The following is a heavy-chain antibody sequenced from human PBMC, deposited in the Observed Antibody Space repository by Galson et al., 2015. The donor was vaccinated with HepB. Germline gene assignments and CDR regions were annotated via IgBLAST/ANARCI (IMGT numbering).Heavy chain of an antibody. CDR3: ATGPLLWFGELIP. CDR1: GYTLTELS. CDR2: FDPEDGET. Sequence: SVKVSCKVSGYTLTELSMHWVRQAPGKGLEWMGGFDPEDGETIYAQKFQGRVTMTEDTSTDTAYMELSSLRSEDTAVYYCATGPLLWFGELIPWGQGTLVTVSS. D-gene: IGHD3-10*01. J-gene: IGHJ5*02. V-gene: IGHV1-24*01.